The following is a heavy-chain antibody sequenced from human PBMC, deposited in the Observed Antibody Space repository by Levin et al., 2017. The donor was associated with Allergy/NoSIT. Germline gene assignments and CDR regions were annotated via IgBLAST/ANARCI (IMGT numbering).Heavy chain of an antibody. V-gene: IGHV4-39*01. CDR2: IYYSGST. J-gene: IGHJ4*02. CDR1: GGSISSSSYY. Sequence: SQTLSLTCTVSGGSISSSSYYWGWLRQPPGKGLEWIGSIYYSGSTYYNPSLKSRVTISVDTSKNQFSLKLSSVTAADTAVYYCASGYFDCSGGSCYSYFDYWGQGTLVTVSS. CDR3: ASGYFDCSGGSCYSYFDY. D-gene: IGHD2-15*01.